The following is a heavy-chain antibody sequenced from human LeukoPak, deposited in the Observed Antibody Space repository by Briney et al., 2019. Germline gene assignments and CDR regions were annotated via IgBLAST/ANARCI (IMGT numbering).Heavy chain of an antibody. CDR1: GFTFSSYG. Sequence: GGSLRLSCAASGFTFSSYGMHWVRQAPGKGLEWVAVISYGGSNKYYADSVKGRFTISRDNSKNTLYLQMNSLRAEDTAVYYCAKDWRPGTIVVDPPPDYWGQGTLVTVSS. CDR3: AKDWRPGTIVVDPPPDY. CDR2: ISYGGSNK. J-gene: IGHJ4*02. D-gene: IGHD3-22*01. V-gene: IGHV3-30*18.